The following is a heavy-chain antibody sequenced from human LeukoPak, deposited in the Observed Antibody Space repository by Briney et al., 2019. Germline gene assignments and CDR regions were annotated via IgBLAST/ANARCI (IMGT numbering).Heavy chain of an antibody. CDR3: ARDLTYFDY. V-gene: IGHV3-11*01. CDR2: ISLSGDTI. Sequence: GGSLRLPCAASGFTFSDYYMIWIRQAPGKGLEWISYISLSGDTIYYADSVKGRFTISRDNAKSSLYLQMHSLRAEDTAFYYCARDLTYFDYWGQGTLVTVSS. CDR1: GFTFSDYY. J-gene: IGHJ4*02.